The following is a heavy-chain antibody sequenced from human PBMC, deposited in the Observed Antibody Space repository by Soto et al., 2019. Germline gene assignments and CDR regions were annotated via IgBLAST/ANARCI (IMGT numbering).Heavy chain of an antibody. D-gene: IGHD4-4*01. CDR1: VFTFISYA. V-gene: IGHV3-64D*06. J-gene: IGHJ5*02. Sequence: GWSLRLSCSASVFTFISYAMHWVRQAPGKGLEYVSAISSNGGSTYYADSVKGRFTISRDNSKNTLYLQMSSLRAEDTAVYYCVKARPHSIGDGYSYNWFDPWGQGTLVTVSS. CDR2: ISSNGGST. CDR3: VKARPHSIGDGYSYNWFDP.